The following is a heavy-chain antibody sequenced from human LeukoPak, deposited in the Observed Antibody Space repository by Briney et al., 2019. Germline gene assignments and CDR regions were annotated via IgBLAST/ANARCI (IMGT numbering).Heavy chain of an antibody. CDR1: GYTLTELS. V-gene: IGHV1-24*01. Sequence: ASVTVSCKVSGYTLTELSMHWVRQAPGKGLEWMGGFDPEDGETIYAQKFQGRVTMTEDTSTDTAYMELSSLRSEDTAVYYCATEAIRYYYDSSGYYFDYWGQGTLVTVSS. D-gene: IGHD3-22*01. J-gene: IGHJ4*02. CDR3: ATEAIRYYYDSSGYYFDY. CDR2: FDPEDGET.